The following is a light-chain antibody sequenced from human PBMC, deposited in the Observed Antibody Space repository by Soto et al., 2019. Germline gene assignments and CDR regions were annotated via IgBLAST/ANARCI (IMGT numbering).Light chain of an antibody. V-gene: IGLV2-8*01. J-gene: IGLJ2*01. CDR3: SSYAGSNTS. Sequence: QSALTQPPSASGSPGQSVTISCTGTSSDVGGYNYVSWYQQHPGKAPKLMIYKVSKRPSGVPDRFSGSKSGNTASLTVSGLQAEDEADYYCSSYAGSNTSFGGGTKLTVL. CDR1: SSDVGGYNY. CDR2: KVS.